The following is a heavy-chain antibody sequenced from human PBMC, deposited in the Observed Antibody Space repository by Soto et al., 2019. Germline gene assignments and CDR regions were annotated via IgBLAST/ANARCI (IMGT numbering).Heavy chain of an antibody. Sequence: QVQLVESGGGVVQPGRSLSRSCAASGFTFSSYAMHWVRQAPGKGLEWVAVISYDGSNKYYADSVKGRFTISRDNSKNTLYLQRISLRAEDTAVDYCARDGYCSGGSCYSLRVHWCDPWGQGTAVTVSS. J-gene: IGHJ5*02. V-gene: IGHV3-30-3*01. CDR1: GFTFSSYA. D-gene: IGHD2-15*01. CDR3: ARDGYCSGGSCYSLRVHWCDP. CDR2: ISYDGSNK.